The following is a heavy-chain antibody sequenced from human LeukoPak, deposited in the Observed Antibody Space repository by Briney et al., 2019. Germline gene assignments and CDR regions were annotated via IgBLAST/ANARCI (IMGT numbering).Heavy chain of an antibody. V-gene: IGHV4-34*01. D-gene: IGHD3-10*01. Sequence: PSETLSLTCAVYGGSFSGYYWSWIRQPPGKGLEWIGEINHSGSTNYNPSLKSRVTISVDTSKKQFSPKLSSVTAADTAVYYCVRPKAVYGSGSGEFAFDIWGQGTMVTVSS. CDR1: GGSFSGYY. CDR3: VRPKAVYGSGSGEFAFDI. J-gene: IGHJ3*02. CDR2: INHSGST.